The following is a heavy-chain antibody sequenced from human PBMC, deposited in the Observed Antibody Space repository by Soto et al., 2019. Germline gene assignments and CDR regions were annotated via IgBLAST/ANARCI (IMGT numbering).Heavy chain of an antibody. V-gene: IGHV4-4*07. Sequence: SETLSLTCTVSGGSISSYYWSWIRQPAGKGLEWIGRIYTSGSTNYNPSLKSRVTMSVDTSKNQFSLKLSSVTAADTAVYYCAKEGVQTYYDILTAYIESTYYYGMDVWGQGTTVTVSS. J-gene: IGHJ6*02. CDR1: GGSISSYY. D-gene: IGHD3-9*01. CDR2: IYTSGST. CDR3: AKEGVQTYYDILTAYIESTYYYGMDV.